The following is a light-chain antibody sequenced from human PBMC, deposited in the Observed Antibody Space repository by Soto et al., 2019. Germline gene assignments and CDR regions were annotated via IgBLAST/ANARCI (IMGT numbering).Light chain of an antibody. Sequence: EIVLTQSPATLSLSPGARATLSCRASQNINRYLAWYHQKPGQPPRLLIYDASTRATGIPARFSGSGSGTDFTLTISSLEPEDFAVYYCQQRSNWPITFGQGTRLEIK. J-gene: IGKJ5*01. CDR2: DAS. V-gene: IGKV3-11*01. CDR1: QNINRY. CDR3: QQRSNWPIT.